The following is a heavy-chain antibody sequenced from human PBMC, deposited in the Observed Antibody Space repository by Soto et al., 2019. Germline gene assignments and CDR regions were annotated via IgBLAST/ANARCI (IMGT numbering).Heavy chain of an antibody. D-gene: IGHD6-13*01. CDR2: ISHDGSNK. CDR3: AKDLAYSSSWNDY. J-gene: IGHJ4*02. Sequence: QVQLVESGGGVVQPGRSLRLSCAASGFTFSTYGMHWVRQAPGKGLEWVAVISHDGSNKYYADSVKGRFTISRDNSKSTLYLQMNSLRDEDTAVYYCAKDLAYSSSWNDYWGQGTLVTVSS. CDR1: GFTFSTYG. V-gene: IGHV3-30*18.